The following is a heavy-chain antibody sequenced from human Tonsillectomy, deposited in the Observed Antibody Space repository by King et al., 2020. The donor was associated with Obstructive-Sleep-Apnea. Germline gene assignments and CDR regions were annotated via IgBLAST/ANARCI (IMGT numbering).Heavy chain of an antibody. J-gene: IGHJ4*02. Sequence: VQLVESGGGVVQPGRSLRLSCAASGFTFSSYAMHWVLQAPGKGLEGLAVISFGGSNKYYADSVKGRFTISRDNSKNTLYLQMNSLRASDTAVYYCARDHYDSSGYGYFDYWGQGTLVTVSS. D-gene: IGHD3-22*01. CDR1: GFTFSSYA. CDR3: ARDHYDSSGYGYFDY. CDR2: ISFGGSNK. V-gene: IGHV3-30*04.